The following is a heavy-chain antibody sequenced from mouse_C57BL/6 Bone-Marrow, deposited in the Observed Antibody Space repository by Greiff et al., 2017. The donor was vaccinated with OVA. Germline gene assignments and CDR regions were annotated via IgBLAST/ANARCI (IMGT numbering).Heavy chain of an antibody. Sequence: QVQLQQSGAELVRPGASVTLSCKASGYTFTDYEMHWVKQTPVHGLEWIGAIDPETGGTAYNQKFKGKAILTADKSSSTAYMELRSLTSEDSAVYYCTRSPIYYYGSSLDDWGQGTTLTVSS. CDR1: GYTFTDYE. J-gene: IGHJ2*01. CDR3: TRSPIYYYGSSLDD. V-gene: IGHV1-15*01. CDR2: IDPETGGT. D-gene: IGHD1-1*01.